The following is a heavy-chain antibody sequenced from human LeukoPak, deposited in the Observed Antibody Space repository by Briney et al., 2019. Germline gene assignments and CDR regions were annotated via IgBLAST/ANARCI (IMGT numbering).Heavy chain of an antibody. Sequence: SETVSLTCTVSGGSISSGGHSWSWIRQPPGKGLDWIGYIYYSGSTYYNPSLKSRVTISVDTSKNQFSLKLSSVTAADTAVYYCARECSGGSCYARVDYWGQGTLVTVSS. CDR3: ARECSGGSCYARVDY. D-gene: IGHD2-15*01. V-gene: IGHV4-31*03. CDR2: IYYSGST. J-gene: IGHJ4*02. CDR1: GGSISSGGHS.